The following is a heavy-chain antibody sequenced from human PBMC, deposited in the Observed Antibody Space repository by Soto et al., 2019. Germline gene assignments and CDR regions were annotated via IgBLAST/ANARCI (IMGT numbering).Heavy chain of an antibody. V-gene: IGHV3-23*01. CDR2: ISGTADNT. CDR3: AKDRISRGAAPSYY. J-gene: IGHJ4*02. Sequence: DVQLLESGGGLVQPGGSLRLSCAASGFTFSSYAMNWVRQAPGKGLEWVSLISGTADNTYYADSVKGRFTISRDNSKNALYLQMNSLRAEDTAVYYCAKDRISRGAAPSYYRGQGTLVTVSS. CDR1: GFTFSSYA. D-gene: IGHD3-10*01.